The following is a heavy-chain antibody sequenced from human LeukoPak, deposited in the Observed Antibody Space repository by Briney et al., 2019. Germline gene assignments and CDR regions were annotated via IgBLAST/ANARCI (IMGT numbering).Heavy chain of an antibody. Sequence: SETLSLTCAVYGGSFSGYYWGWIRQPPGKGLEWIGEINHSGSTNYNPSLKSRVTISVDTSKNQFSLKLSSVTAADTAVYYCASSSGYDSAVYFPHWGQGTLLTVSS. CDR2: INHSGST. CDR3: ASSSGYDSAVYFPH. V-gene: IGHV4-34*01. D-gene: IGHD5-12*01. CDR1: GGSFSGYY. J-gene: IGHJ1*01.